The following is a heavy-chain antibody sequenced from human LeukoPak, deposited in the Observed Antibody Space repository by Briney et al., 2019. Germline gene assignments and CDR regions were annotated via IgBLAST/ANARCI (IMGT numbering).Heavy chain of an antibody. CDR2: ISSSSSYI. V-gene: IGHV3-21*04. CDR1: GFTFSSYS. J-gene: IGHJ3*02. Sequence: GSLRLSCAASGFTFSSYSMNWVRQAPGKGLEWVSSISSSSSYIYYADSVKGRFTISRDNSKNALYMQMSSLRVEDTAVYYCAKTYAFDIWGQGTMVTVSS. CDR3: AKTYAFDI.